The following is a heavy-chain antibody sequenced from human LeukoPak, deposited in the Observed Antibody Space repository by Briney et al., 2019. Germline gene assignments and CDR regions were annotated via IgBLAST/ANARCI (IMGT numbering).Heavy chain of an antibody. CDR1: GGSISSYY. CDR3: ALGRRAGSYYDSSGYYCNY. J-gene: IGHJ4*02. Sequence: SETLSLTCTVSGGSISSYYWSWIRQPPGKGLEWIGYIYYSGSTNYNPSLKSRVTISVDTSKNQFSLKLSSVTAADTAVYYCALGRRAGSYYDSSGYYCNYWGQGTLVTVSS. D-gene: IGHD3-22*01. CDR2: IYYSGST. V-gene: IGHV4-59*01.